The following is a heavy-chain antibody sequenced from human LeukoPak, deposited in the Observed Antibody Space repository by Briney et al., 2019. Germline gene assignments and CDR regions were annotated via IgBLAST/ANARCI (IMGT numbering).Heavy chain of an antibody. J-gene: IGHJ4*02. CDR1: GYTFTSYD. Sequence: ASVKVSCKVSGYTFTSYDINWVRQATGQGLEWMGWMNPNSGNTGYAQKFQGRVTITRNTSISTAYMELSSLRSEDTAVYYCAIDYGGNTRFAFWGQGTLVTVSS. V-gene: IGHV1-8*03. D-gene: IGHD4-23*01. CDR3: AIDYGGNTRFAF. CDR2: MNPNSGNT.